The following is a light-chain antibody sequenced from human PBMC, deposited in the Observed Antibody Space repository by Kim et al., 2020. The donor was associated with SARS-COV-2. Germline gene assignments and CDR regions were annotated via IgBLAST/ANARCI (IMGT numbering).Light chain of an antibody. Sequence: SYELTQPPSVSVSPGQTASITCSGDNLGNKYASWYQQKPGQSPVLVISEDNKRPAGVPERFSGSNSGNTATLTIRGTQAMDEADYYCQTWDSSTVVFGGGTTLTVL. J-gene: IGLJ2*01. V-gene: IGLV3-1*01. CDR3: QTWDSSTVV. CDR1: NLGNKY. CDR2: EDN.